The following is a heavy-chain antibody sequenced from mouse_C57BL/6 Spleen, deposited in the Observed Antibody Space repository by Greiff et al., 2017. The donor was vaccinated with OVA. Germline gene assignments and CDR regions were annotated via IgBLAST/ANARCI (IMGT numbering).Heavy chain of an antibody. CDR1: GYTFTSYW. CDR3: ARSRDVRFAY. V-gene: IGHV1-69*01. CDR2: IDPSDSYT. D-gene: IGHD3-1*01. Sequence: VQLQQPGAELVMPGASVKLSCKASGYTFTSYWMHWVKQRPGQGLEWIGEIDPSDSYTNYNQKFKGKSTLTVDKSSSTAYMQLSSLTSEDSAVYYCARSRDVRFAYWGQGTLVTVSA. J-gene: IGHJ3*01.